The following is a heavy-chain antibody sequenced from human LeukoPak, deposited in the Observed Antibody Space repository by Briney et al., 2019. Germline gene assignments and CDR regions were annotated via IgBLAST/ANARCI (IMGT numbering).Heavy chain of an antibody. J-gene: IGHJ4*02. CDR3: ARDGMRGSFDY. CDR2: IIPILGIA. CDR1: GGTFSSYT. Sequence: SVKVSCKASGGTFSSYTISWVRQAPGQGLEWMGRIIPILGIANYAQKFQGRVTITAHKSTSTAYMELSSLRSEDTAVYYCARDGMRGSFDYWGQGTLVTVSS. V-gene: IGHV1-69*04. D-gene: IGHD2-8*01.